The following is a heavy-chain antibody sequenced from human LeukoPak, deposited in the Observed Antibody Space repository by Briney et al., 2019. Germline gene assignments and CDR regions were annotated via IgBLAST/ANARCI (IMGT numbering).Heavy chain of an antibody. Sequence: GRSLRLSCAASGFTFDDYAMHWVRQAPGKGLEWVSGISWNSGSIAYADSVKGRFTISRDNAKNSLYLQMNSLRAEDTALYYCSKDMDSSGPHNSLFQHWGQGTLVTVSS. CDR3: SKDMDSSGPHNSLFQH. CDR1: GFTFDDYA. V-gene: IGHV3-9*01. D-gene: IGHD3-22*01. CDR2: ISWNSGSI. J-gene: IGHJ1*01.